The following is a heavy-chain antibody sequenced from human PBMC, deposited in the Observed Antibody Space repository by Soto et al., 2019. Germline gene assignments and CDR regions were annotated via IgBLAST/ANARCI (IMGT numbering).Heavy chain of an antibody. D-gene: IGHD4-4*01. CDR1: GFTFTSYG. Sequence: GGSLRLSCAASGFTFTSYGMHWVRQAPGKGLEWMALILHDGSAEYYADSVKGRFTISRDNSKNTLYLQMNSLRAEDTAVYYCARSRDGYSFYFYYGMDGWGPGTPVTVSS. CDR2: ILHDGSAE. V-gene: IGHV3-30*03. CDR3: ARSRDGYSFYFYYGMDG. J-gene: IGHJ6*02.